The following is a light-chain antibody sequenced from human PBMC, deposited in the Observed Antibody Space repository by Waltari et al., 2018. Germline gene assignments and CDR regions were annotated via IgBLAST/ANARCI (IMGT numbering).Light chain of an antibody. V-gene: IGLV2-11*01. CDR2: DVT. CDR3: CSYAGSWV. Sequence: QSALTQPRSVSGSPGQSVTISCTGSVSDVGDHNYVSWYQQHPGKAPKVVIYDVTKRTSGVPDLFSGCRSGNSASLTLAGPQAEDEADYYCCSYAGSWVFGGGTKLTVL. CDR1: VSDVGDHNY. J-gene: IGLJ3*02.